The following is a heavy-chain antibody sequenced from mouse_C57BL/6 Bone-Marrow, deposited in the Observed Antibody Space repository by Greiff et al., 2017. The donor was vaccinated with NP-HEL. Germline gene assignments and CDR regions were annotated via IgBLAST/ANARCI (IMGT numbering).Heavy chain of an antibody. D-gene: IGHD2-5*01. CDR1: GYTFTDHT. Sequence: VKLVESDAELVKPGASVKISCKVSGYTFTDHTIHWMKQRPEQGLEWIGYIYPRDGSTKYNEKFKGKATLTADKSSSTAYMQLNSLTSEDSAVYFCARKEAYYSNYSWFAYWGQGTLVTVSA. CDR3: ARKEAYYSNYSWFAY. V-gene: IGHV1-78*01. J-gene: IGHJ3*01. CDR2: IYPRDGST.